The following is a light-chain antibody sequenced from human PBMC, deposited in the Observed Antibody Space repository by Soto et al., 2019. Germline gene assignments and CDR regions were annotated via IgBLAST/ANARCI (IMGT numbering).Light chain of an antibody. CDR2: VNNDGSH. CDR1: SGHSTYA. Sequence: QAVVTQSPSASASLGASVKLTCTLSSGHSTYAIAWHQQQPEKGPRFLMRVNNDGSHIKGDGIPDRFSGSSSGAERYLTISSLQSEDDADYYCQTWGTGMVFGGGTKVTV. V-gene: IGLV4-69*01. CDR3: QTWGTGMV. J-gene: IGLJ2*01.